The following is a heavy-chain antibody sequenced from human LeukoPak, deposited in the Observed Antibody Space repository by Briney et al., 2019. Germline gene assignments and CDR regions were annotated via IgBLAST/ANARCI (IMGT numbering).Heavy chain of an antibody. CDR3: AKLGWYSSSHTYFDY. Sequence: PGGSLRLSCAASGFTFSSYAMSWVRQAPGKGLEWVSAISGSGGSTYYADSVKGRFTISRDNSKNTLYLQMNSLRAEDTAVYYCAKLGWYSSSHTYFDYWGQGTLVTVSS. CDR2: ISGSGGST. J-gene: IGHJ4*02. CDR1: GFTFSSYA. D-gene: IGHD6-13*01. V-gene: IGHV3-23*01.